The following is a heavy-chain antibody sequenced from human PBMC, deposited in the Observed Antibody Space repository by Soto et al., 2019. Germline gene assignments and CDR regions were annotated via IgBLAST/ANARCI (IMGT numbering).Heavy chain of an antibody. V-gene: IGHV4-34*01. D-gene: IGHD6-6*01. Sequence: SETLSLTCAVYGGSFSGYYWSWIRQPPGKGLEWIGEINHSGSTNYNPSLKSRVTISVDTSKNQFSLKLSSVTAADTAVYYCARRRRIAARPYNWFDPWGQGTLVTVSS. CDR1: GGSFSGYY. CDR2: INHSGST. J-gene: IGHJ5*02. CDR3: ARRRRIAARPYNWFDP.